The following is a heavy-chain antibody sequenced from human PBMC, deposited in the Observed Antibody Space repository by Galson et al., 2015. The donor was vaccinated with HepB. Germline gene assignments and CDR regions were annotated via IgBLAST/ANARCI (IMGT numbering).Heavy chain of an antibody. Sequence: SVKVSCKASGYTFTSYAMHWVRQAPGQRLEWMGWINAGNGNTKYSQKFQGRVTITRDTSASTAYMELSSLRSEDTAVYYCARDRGHDYGDYGVGMDVWGQGTTVTVSS. CDR2: INAGNGNT. CDR1: GYTFTSYA. J-gene: IGHJ6*02. D-gene: IGHD4-17*01. V-gene: IGHV1-3*01. CDR3: ARDRGHDYGDYGVGMDV.